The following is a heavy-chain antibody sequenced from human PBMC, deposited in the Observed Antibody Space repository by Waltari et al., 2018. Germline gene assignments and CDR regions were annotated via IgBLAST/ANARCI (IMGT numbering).Heavy chain of an antibody. CDR2: INPNSGGT. V-gene: IGHV1-2*06. Sequence: QVQLVQSGAEVKKPGASVKVSCKASGYTFTGYYMHWVRQAPGQGLEWMGRINPNSGGTNYAQKFQGRVTMTRDTSISTAYMELSRLRSDDTAVYYCASRRGSSSWNDAFDIWGQGTMVTVSS. D-gene: IGHD6-13*01. CDR3: ASRRGSSSWNDAFDI. CDR1: GYTFTGYY. J-gene: IGHJ3*02.